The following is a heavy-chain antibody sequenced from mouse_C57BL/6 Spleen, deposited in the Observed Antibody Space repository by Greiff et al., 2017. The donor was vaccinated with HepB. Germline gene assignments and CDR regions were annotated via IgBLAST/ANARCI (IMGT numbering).Heavy chain of an antibody. D-gene: IGHD2-1*01. CDR2: IYPGDGDT. CDR3: ARRENYGNSGFAY. CDR1: GYAFSSSW. J-gene: IGHJ3*01. Sequence: QVQLQQSGPELVKPGASVKISCKASGYAFSSSWMNWVKQRPGKGLEWIGRIYPGDGDTNYNGKFKGKATLTADKSSSTAYMQLSSLTSEDSAVYFCARRENYGNSGFAYWGQGTLVTVSA. V-gene: IGHV1-82*01.